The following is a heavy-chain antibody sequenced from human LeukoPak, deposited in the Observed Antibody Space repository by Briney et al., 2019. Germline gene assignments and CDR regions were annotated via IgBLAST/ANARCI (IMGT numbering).Heavy chain of an antibody. J-gene: IGHJ2*01. CDR1: GGSISSYY. D-gene: IGHD2-8*02. V-gene: IGHV4-59*01. CDR3: AGYREYWDWHFDL. Sequence: PSETLSLTCTVSGGSISSYYWNWIRQPPGKGLEWIGYIYNSGSTNNNPSLKSRVTISVDTSKKQFSLKPSSVTAADTAVYYCAGYREYWDWHFDLGGGGAPVTVS. CDR2: IYNSGST.